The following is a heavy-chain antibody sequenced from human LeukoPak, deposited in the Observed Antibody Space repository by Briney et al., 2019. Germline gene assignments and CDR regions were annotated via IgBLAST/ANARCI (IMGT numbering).Heavy chain of an antibody. D-gene: IGHD2-2*01. Sequence: SETLSLTCAVYGGSFSGYYWSWIRQPPGKGLEWIGEINHSGSTNYNPSLKSRVTISVDTSKNQFSLKLSSVTAADTAVYYCARVGRSCSSTSCQAFDYWGQGTLVTVSS. V-gene: IGHV4-34*01. CDR3: ARVGRSCSSTSCQAFDY. J-gene: IGHJ4*02. CDR2: INHSGST. CDR1: GGSFSGYY.